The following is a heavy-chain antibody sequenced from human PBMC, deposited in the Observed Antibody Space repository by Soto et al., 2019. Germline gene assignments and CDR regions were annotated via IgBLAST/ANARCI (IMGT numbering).Heavy chain of an antibody. CDR3: ARAENCRGGTCYSAYFHH. CDR2: VNPSGGSA. J-gene: IGHJ1*01. CDR1: GYIFTAYS. V-gene: IGHV1-46*01. Sequence: ASVKVSCKTSGYIFTAYSMHWVRQAPGQGLEWMGVVNPSGGSAHYAQSFEGRVTLTRDTSTSTFYMELSSLRSEDTAVYYCARAENCRGGTCYSAYFHHCGQGTLMTVSS. D-gene: IGHD2-15*01.